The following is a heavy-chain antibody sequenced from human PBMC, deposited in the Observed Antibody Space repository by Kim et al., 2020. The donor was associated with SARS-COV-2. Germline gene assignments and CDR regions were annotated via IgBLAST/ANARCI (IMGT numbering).Heavy chain of an antibody. V-gene: IGHV3-23*01. Sequence: GGSLRLSCAASGFTFSSYAMRWVRQAPGKGLEWVSVISGSGGREYYADSVKGRFIISRDNSKNTLYLQMNSLRAEDTAVYFCARDNLGANAKAFEVLGQ. CDR3: ARDNLGANAKAFEV. J-gene: IGHJ3*01. CDR2: ISGSGGRE. CDR1: GFTFSSYA. D-gene: IGHD3-16*01.